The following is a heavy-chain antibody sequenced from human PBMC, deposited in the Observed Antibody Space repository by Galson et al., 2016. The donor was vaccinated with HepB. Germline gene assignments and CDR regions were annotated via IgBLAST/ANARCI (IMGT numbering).Heavy chain of an antibody. V-gene: IGHV3-7*03. CDR2: IEKDGSEK. CDR3: AAGAGWVEDY. CDR1: GFTFSSYF. Sequence: SLRLSCAASGFTFSSYFMTWVRQAPGKGLQWVANIEKDGSEKNYVDSVKGLFIISRDNAKNSLYLQMNTLRAEDTAVYYCAAGAGWVEDYWGQGTLVIVSS. D-gene: IGHD5-24*01. J-gene: IGHJ4*02.